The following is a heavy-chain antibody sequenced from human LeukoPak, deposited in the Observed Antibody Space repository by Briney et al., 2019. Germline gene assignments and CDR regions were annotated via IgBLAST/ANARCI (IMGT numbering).Heavy chain of an antibody. V-gene: IGHV3-21*01. CDR3: ARVWSDCYVTNCYISEY. CDR2: ISSSSTYI. Sequence: GGSLRLSSAGSGFTFSSCSMNWVRQAPGERLEWLSSISSSSTYIYYADSVKGRFTISRDDAKNSLFLQMNSLRAADTAVYYCARVWSDCYVTNCYISEYWGQGTLVTVSS. D-gene: IGHD3-3*01. CDR1: GFTFSSCS. J-gene: IGHJ4*02.